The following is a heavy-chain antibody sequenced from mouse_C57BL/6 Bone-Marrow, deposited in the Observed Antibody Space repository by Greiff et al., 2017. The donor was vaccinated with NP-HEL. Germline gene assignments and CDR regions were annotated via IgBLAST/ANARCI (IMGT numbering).Heavy chain of an antibody. CDR1: GYTFTDYY. Sequence: EVQLQQSGPVLVKPGASVKMSCKASGYTFTDYYMNWVKQSHGKSLEWIGVINPYNGGTSYNQKFKGKATLTVDKSSSTAYMELNSLTSEDTAVYYCARPFGTEVEYSFDYWGQGTTVTVSS. J-gene: IGHJ2*01. CDR2: INPYNGGT. V-gene: IGHV1-19*01. D-gene: IGHD1-1*01. CDR3: ARPFGTEVEYSFDY.